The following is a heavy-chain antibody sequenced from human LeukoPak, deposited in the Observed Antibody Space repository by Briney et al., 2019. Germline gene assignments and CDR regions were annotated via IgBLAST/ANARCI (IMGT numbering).Heavy chain of an antibody. Sequence: PGGSLRLSCAASGFTFSSYGVHWVRQAPGKGLEWVAVIWYDGSNKYYADSVKGRFTISRDNSKNTLYLQMNSLRAEDTALYYCANHELGYCSGGSCYLDYWGQGTMVTVSS. D-gene: IGHD2-15*01. V-gene: IGHV3-33*06. CDR3: ANHELGYCSGGSCYLDY. J-gene: IGHJ4*01. CDR2: IWYDGSNK. CDR1: GFTFSSYG.